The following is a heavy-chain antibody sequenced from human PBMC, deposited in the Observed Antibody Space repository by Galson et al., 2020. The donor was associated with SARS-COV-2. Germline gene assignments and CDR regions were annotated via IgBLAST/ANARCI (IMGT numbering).Heavy chain of an antibody. CDR3: ARDLYGWRDGYNSDGMDV. V-gene: IGHV1-2*02. CDR2: INPNSGGT. J-gene: IGHJ6*02. Sequence: ASVKVSCKASGYTFTGYYMHWVRQAPGQGLEWMGWINPNSGGTNYAQKFQGRVTMTRDTSISTAYMELSRLRSDDTAVYYCARDLYGWRDGYNSDGMDVWGQGTTVTVSS. CDR1: GYTFTGYY. D-gene: IGHD5-12*01.